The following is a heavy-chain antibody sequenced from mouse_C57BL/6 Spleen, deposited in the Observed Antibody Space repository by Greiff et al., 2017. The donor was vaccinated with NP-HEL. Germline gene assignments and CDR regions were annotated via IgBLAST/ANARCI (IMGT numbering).Heavy chain of an antibody. CDR1: GFTFSSYA. D-gene: IGHD2-3*01. CDR3: TRHGYYYYYAMDY. V-gene: IGHV5-9-1*02. J-gene: IGHJ4*01. Sequence: EVKLMESGEGLVKPGGSLKLSCAASGFTFSSYAMSWVRQTPEKRLEWVAYISSGGDYIYYADTVKGRFTISRDNARNTLYLQMSSLKSEDTAMYYCTRHGYYYYYAMDYWGQGTSVTVSS. CDR2: ISSGGDYI.